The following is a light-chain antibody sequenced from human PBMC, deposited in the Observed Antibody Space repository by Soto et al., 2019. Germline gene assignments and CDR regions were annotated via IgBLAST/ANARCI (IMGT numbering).Light chain of an antibody. CDR1: SGYSNYK. V-gene: IGLV9-49*01. CDR3: GADHGSGSNFVLV. J-gene: IGLJ2*01. Sequence: QAVVTQPPSASASLGASVTLTCTLSSGYSNYKVDWYQQRPGKGPRFVMRVGTGGIVGSKGDGIPDRFSVLGSGLNRXLTIKNIQEEDESDYHCGADHGSGSNFVLVFGGGTKLTVL. CDR2: VGTGGIVG.